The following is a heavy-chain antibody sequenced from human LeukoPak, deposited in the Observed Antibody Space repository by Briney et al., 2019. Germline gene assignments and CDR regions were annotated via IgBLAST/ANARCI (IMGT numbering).Heavy chain of an antibody. CDR2: ISYDGSNK. CDR1: GFTFSSYA. V-gene: IGHV3-30-3*01. Sequence: GGSLRLSCAASGFTFSSYAMHWVRQAPGKGLEWVAVISYDGSNKYYADSVKGRFTISRDNSKNTLYLQMNSLRAEDTAVYYCARLMSIVGATTHDYWGQETLVTVSS. J-gene: IGHJ4*02. D-gene: IGHD1-26*01. CDR3: ARLMSIVGATTHDY.